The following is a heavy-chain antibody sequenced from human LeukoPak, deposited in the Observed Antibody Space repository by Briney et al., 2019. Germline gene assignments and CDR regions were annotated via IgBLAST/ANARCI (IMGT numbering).Heavy chain of an antibody. Sequence: PSETLSLTCAVYGGSFSGYYWSWIRQPPGKGLEWIGEINHSGSTNYNPSLKSRVTISVDTSKNQFSLKLSSVTAADTAVYYCARGRWTTATTFDYWGQGTLVTVSS. CDR3: ARGRWTTATTFDY. D-gene: IGHD4-17*01. CDR1: GGSFSGYY. J-gene: IGHJ4*02. CDR2: INHSGST. V-gene: IGHV4-34*01.